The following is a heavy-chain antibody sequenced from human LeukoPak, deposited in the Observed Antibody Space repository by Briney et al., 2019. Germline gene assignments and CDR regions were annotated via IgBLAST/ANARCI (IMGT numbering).Heavy chain of an antibody. CDR2: INDDGSST. CDR1: GFTFSSDW. V-gene: IGHV3-74*01. D-gene: IGHD3-10*01. CDR3: ARRGVWYGPGTVYYAMDV. J-gene: IGHJ6*02. Sequence: QSGGSLRLSCAASGFTFSSDWMHWVRQAPGKGLVWVSHINDDGSSTTYADSVKGRFTISRDNAKNTLYLQMNSLRAEDTAVYYCARRGVWYGPGTVYYAMDVWGQGTTVTVSS.